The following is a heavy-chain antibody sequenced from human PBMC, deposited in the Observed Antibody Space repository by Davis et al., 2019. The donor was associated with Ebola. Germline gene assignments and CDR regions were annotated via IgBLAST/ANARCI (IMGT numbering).Heavy chain of an antibody. CDR3: AKDREAYCAGDCQRDAEYLPY. J-gene: IGHJ1*01. Sequence: PGGSLRLSCVASGFTFTNYGMSWVRQASGKGMEWVSSVSGSGQTTHYADSVRGRFTISRDNSKTTVYLQMNNLRAEDTALYFCAKDREAYCAGDCQRDAEYLPYWGQGTLVTVSS. CDR1: GFTFTNYG. V-gene: IGHV3-23*01. CDR2: VSGSGQTT. D-gene: IGHD2-21*02.